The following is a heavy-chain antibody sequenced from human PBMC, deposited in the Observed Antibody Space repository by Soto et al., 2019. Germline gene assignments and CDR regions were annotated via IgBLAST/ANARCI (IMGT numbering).Heavy chain of an antibody. CDR2: IYTSGST. CDR1: GGSISNYY. J-gene: IGHJ6*02. Sequence: SETLSLTCTVSGGSISNYYWSWIRQPAGKGLEWIGRIYTSGSTNYNPSLKSRVTMSVDTSKNQFSLKLSSVTAADTAVYYCARDLGVVVPAAIGDYYYYYGMDVWGQGTTVTVSS. V-gene: IGHV4-4*07. CDR3: ARDLGVVVPAAIGDYYYYYGMDV. D-gene: IGHD2-2*02.